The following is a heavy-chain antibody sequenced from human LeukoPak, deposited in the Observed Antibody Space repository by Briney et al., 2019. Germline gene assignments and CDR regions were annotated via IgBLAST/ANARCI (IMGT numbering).Heavy chain of an antibody. CDR3: ARQTSGSYYGDWFDP. V-gene: IGHV4-39*01. CDR1: GGSISSSSYY. Sequence: SETLSLTCTVSGGSISSSSYYWGWIRQPPGKGLEWIGSIYYSGSTYYNLSLKSRVTISVDTSKNQFSLKLSSVTAADTAVYYCARQTSGSYYGDWFDPWGQGTLVTVSS. CDR2: IYYSGST. J-gene: IGHJ5*02. D-gene: IGHD1-26*01.